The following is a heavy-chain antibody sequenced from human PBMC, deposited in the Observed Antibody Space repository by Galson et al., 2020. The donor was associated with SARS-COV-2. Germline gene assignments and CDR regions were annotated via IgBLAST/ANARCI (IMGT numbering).Heavy chain of an antibody. CDR3: ARDRGRRNWNYYDSSGRDGHYFDY. D-gene: IGHD3-22*01. CDR2: IYYSGST. J-gene: IGHJ4*02. Sequence: SETLSLTCTVSGGSISSGGYYWSWIRQHPGKGLEWIGYIYYSGSTYYNPSLKSRVTISVDTSKNQFSLKLSSVTAADTAVYYCARDRGRRNWNYYDSSGRDGHYFDYWGQGTLVTVSS. V-gene: IGHV4-31*03. CDR1: GGSISSGGYY.